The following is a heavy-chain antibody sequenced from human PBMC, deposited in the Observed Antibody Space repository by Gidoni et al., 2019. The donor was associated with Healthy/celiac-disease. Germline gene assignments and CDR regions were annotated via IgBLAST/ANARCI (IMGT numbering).Heavy chain of an antibody. CDR3: ARVGAAADNDY. D-gene: IGHD6-13*01. J-gene: IGHJ4*02. V-gene: IGHV3-21*01. CDR1: GFTFRSYS. Sequence: EVRLVESGGGLVKPGGSLRLSCAASGFTFRSYSMNWVSQAPGKGLEWVSSIRSSSSYICYADSVKGRFTISRDNAKNSLYLQMNSLRAEDTAVYYCARVGAAADNDYWGQGTLVTVSS. CDR2: IRSSSSYI.